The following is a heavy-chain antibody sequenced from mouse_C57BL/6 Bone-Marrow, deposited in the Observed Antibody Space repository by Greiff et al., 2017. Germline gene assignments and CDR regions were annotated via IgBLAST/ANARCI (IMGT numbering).Heavy chain of an antibody. J-gene: IGHJ4*01. V-gene: IGHV1-52*01. D-gene: IGHD2-3*01. CDR3: ARGGWLLRDYAMDY. CDR1: GYTFTSYW. CDR2: IDPSDSET. Sequence: QVQLQQPGAELVRPGSSVKLSCKASGYTFTSYWMYWVKQRPIQGLEWIGNIDPSDSETHYNQKFKDKATLTVDKSSSTAYMQLSSLTSEDSAVYYCARGGWLLRDYAMDYWGQGTSVTVSS.